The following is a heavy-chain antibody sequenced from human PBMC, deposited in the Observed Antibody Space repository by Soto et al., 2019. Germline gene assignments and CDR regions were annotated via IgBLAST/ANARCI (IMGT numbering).Heavy chain of an antibody. D-gene: IGHD1-1*01. CDR2: IYHTGST. J-gene: IGHJ4*02. CDR1: GGSISTVGHY. V-gene: IGHV4-31*03. CDR3: ARATGTLRSRNCDY. Sequence: SETLSLTCSVSGGSISTVGHYWTWIRQPPGKGLEWIGSIYHTGSTYYSKSLRSRLTVSVDTSKSQFSLRLSSVTAADTAVYYCARATGTLRSRNCDYWGQGSLVTVSS.